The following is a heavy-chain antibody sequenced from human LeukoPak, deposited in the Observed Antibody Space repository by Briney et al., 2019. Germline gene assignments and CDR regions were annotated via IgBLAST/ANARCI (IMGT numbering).Heavy chain of an antibody. J-gene: IGHJ5*02. CDR1: GSSISSYY. CDR3: ARASNVVVPAAIGDWFDP. D-gene: IGHD2-2*01. CDR2: IYTSGST. V-gene: IGHV4-4*07. Sequence: SETLSLTCTVSGSSISSYYWSWIRKPAGKGLEWIGRIYTSGSTNYNPSLTSRVTMSVDTSKNQFSLKLSSVTGTDTAVYYCARASNVVVPAAIGDWFDPWGQGTLVTVYS.